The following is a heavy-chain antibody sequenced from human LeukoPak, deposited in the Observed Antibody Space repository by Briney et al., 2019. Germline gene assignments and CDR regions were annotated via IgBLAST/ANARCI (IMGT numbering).Heavy chain of an antibody. CDR3: ARSTIAVAGDAFDI. V-gene: IGHV1-46*01. CDR2: INPSGGST. Sequence: ASVKVSCKASVYTFTSYYMHWVRQAPGHRLEWMGIINPSGGSTSYAQKFQGRVTMTRDMSTSTVYMELSSLRSEDTAVYYCARSTIAVAGDAFDIWGQGTMVTVSS. J-gene: IGHJ3*02. CDR1: VYTFTSYY. D-gene: IGHD6-19*01.